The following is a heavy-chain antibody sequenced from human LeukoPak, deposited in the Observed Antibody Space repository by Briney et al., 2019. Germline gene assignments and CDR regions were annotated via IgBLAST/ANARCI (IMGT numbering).Heavy chain of an antibody. CDR2: INAGNGNT. V-gene: IGHV1-3*01. J-gene: IGHJ4*02. CDR3: ARSIAATDNTY. CDR1: GYTFTSYA. Sequence: ASVKVSCKASGYTFTSYAMHWARQAPGQRLEWMGWINAGNGNTKYSQKFQDRVTITRDTSASTAYMELSSLRSEDTAVYYCARSIAATDNTYWGQGTLVTVSS. D-gene: IGHD6-13*01.